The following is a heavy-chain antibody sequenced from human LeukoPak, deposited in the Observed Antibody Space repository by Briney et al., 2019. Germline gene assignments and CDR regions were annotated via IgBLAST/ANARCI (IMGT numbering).Heavy chain of an antibody. D-gene: IGHD6-6*01. V-gene: IGHV7-4-1*02. Sequence: ASVKVSCKAFGYTFSSHAMNWVRQAPGQGLELMGWINTNTGIPPYAQGFAGRFVFSLDTSVTTAYLQITSLKAEDTAVYYCARDLVSAGFDIWGQGTMVTVSS. CDR2: INTNTGIP. CDR1: GYTFSSHA. CDR3: ARDLVSAGFDI. J-gene: IGHJ3*02.